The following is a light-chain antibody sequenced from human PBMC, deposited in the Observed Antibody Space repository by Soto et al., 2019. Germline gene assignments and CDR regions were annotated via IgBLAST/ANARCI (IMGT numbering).Light chain of an antibody. CDR3: QQYNSYSGT. CDR2: DAS. J-gene: IGKJ1*01. V-gene: IGKV1-5*01. Sequence: IQMTQPPSTLSASVGDRFTITCRASQSISSWLAWYQQKPGKAPQLLISDASSLESGVPSRFSGGGSGTEFTLTISSLQPDDFATYYCQQYNSYSGTFGQGTKVDIK. CDR1: QSISSW.